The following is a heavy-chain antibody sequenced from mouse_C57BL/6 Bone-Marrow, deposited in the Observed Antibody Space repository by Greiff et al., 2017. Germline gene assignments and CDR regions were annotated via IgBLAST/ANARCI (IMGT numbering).Heavy chain of an antibody. CDR2: IYPRSGNT. CDR1: GYTFTSYG. J-gene: IGHJ3*01. Sequence: VKLMESGAELARPGASVKLSCKASGYTFTSYGISWVKQRTGQGLEWIGEIYPRSGNTYYNEKFKGKATLTADKSSSTAYMELRSLTSEDSAVYFCARLTYYYDSSYVAWFAYWGQGTLVTVSA. V-gene: IGHV1-81*01. CDR3: ARLTYYYDSSYVAWFAY. D-gene: IGHD1-1*01.